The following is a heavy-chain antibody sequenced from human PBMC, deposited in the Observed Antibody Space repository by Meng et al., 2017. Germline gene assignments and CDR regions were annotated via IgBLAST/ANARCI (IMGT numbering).Heavy chain of an antibody. Sequence: QLWQPGSELKETGDSVKVSCKASGYTFSTNVMNWVRQAPGQGLEWMGWINTKTGKPTYAQGFTGRLAFSLDTSASTAFIQLNSLKAEDTAVYYCARAHSSGWYSFFDYWGQGTLVTVSS. D-gene: IGHD6-19*01. J-gene: IGHJ4*02. CDR1: GYTFSTNV. V-gene: IGHV7-4-1*02. CDR3: ARAHSSGWYSFFDY. CDR2: INTKTGKP.